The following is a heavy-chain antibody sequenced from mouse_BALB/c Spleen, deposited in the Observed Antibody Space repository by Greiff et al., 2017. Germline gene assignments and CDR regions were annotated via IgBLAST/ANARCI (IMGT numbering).Heavy chain of an antibody. CDR1: GYTFTSYT. CDR3: ARRDYGSSRDY. Sequence: VKLMESGAELARPGASVKMSCKASGYTFTSYTMHWVKQRPGQGLEWIGYINPSSGYTNYNQKFKDKATLTADKSSSTAYMQLSSLTSEDSAVYYCARRDYGSSRDYWGQGTTLTVSS. J-gene: IGHJ2*01. CDR2: INPSSGYT. V-gene: IGHV1-4*01. D-gene: IGHD1-1*01.